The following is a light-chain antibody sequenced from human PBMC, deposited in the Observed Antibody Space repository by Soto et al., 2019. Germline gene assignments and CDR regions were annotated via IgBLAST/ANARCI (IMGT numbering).Light chain of an antibody. Sequence: NFMLTQPHSVSESPGKTVTISCTRSSGSIASNYVQWYQHRPGSSPTTVIYEDNQRPSGVPDRFSGSIDSSSNSASLTISGLKTEDEADYYCQSHDSSNHWVFGGGTKLTVL. J-gene: IGLJ3*02. V-gene: IGLV6-57*01. CDR3: QSHDSSNHWV. CDR1: SGSIASNY. CDR2: EDN.